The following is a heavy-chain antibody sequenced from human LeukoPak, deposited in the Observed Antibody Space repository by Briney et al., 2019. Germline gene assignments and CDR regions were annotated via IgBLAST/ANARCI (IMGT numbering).Heavy chain of an antibody. D-gene: IGHD3-10*01. J-gene: IGHJ6*03. CDR1: GYSFTSHY. Sequence: GASVKVSCKASGYSFTSHYMHWVRQAPGQGLERMGLINPRGTATRYAESFQGRLTLTRDLSTSTDYMELSSLRSDDTAVYYCATDARGSGSPESYYMDVWGKGTTVTISS. CDR3: ATDARGSGSPESYYMDV. CDR2: INPRGTAT. V-gene: IGHV1-46*01.